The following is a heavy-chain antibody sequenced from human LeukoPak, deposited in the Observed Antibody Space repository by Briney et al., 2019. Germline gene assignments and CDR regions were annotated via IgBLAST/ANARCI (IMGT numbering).Heavy chain of an antibody. Sequence: ASVKVSCKASGYTFTDYYIHWVRQAPGQGLEWMGWINPDRGATCFVQKFQGRVTMITDTSISTAYMELIRLRSDDTAVYYCARGMGDYGFHWGQGTLVTVSS. CDR2: INPDRGAT. CDR3: ARGMGDYGFH. D-gene: IGHD4-17*01. J-gene: IGHJ4*02. CDR1: GYTFTDYY. V-gene: IGHV1-2*02.